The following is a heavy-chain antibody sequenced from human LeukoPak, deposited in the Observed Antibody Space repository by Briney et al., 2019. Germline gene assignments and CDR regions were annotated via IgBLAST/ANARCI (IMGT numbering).Heavy chain of an antibody. CDR2: IYYSGST. J-gene: IGHJ4*02. Sequence: SETLSLTCTVSGGSVSSYYWSWIRQPPGKGLGWIGYIYYSGSTNYNPSLKSRVTISVDTSKNQFSLKLSSVTAADTAVYYCARVNARAFDYWGQGTLVTVSS. D-gene: IGHD2-2*01. CDR1: GGSVSSYY. V-gene: IGHV4-59*02. CDR3: ARVNARAFDY.